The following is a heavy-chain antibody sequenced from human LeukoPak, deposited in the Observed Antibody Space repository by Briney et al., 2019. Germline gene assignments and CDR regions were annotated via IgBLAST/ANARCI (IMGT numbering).Heavy chain of an antibody. V-gene: IGHV4-31*03. CDR3: ARVGGDIAYYDFWSGYPPGVYFDY. D-gene: IGHD3-3*01. CDR1: GGSISSGGYY. Sequence: SETLSLTCTVSGGSISSGGYYWSWIRQHPGKGLEWIGYIYYSGSTYYNPSLESRVTISVDTSKNQFSLKLSSVTAADTAMYYCARVGGDIAYYDFWSGYPPGVYFDYWGQGALVTVSS. J-gene: IGHJ4*02. CDR2: IYYSGST.